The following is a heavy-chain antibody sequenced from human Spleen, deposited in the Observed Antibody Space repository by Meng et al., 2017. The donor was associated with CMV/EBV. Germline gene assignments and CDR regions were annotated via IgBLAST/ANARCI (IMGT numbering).Heavy chain of an antibody. J-gene: IGHJ4*02. CDR3: ARRVRRLVGGEGFHYFDY. Sequence: GESLKISCKGSGYSFISYWIGWVRQMPGKGPEWMGIIYPGDSDTTYSPSFQGQVTISADKSISTAYLQWSSLKASDTAMYYCARRVRRLVGGEGFHYFDYWGQGTLVTVSS. V-gene: IGHV5-51*01. CDR2: IYPGDSDT. D-gene: IGHD1-26*01. CDR1: GYSFISYW.